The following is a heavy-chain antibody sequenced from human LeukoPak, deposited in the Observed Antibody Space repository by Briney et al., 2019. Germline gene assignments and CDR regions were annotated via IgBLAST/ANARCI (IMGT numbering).Heavy chain of an antibody. CDR2: INHSGST. V-gene: IGHV4-34*01. J-gene: IGHJ6*02. D-gene: IGHD2-2*02. Sequence: PSETLSLTCAVYGGSFSGYYWSWIRQPPGKGLEWIGEINHSGSTNYNPSLKSRVTISVDTSKNQFSLKLSSVTAADTAVSYCARAYTGYYYYYGMDVWGQGTTVTVSS. CDR3: ARAYTGYYYYYGMDV. CDR1: GGSFSGYY.